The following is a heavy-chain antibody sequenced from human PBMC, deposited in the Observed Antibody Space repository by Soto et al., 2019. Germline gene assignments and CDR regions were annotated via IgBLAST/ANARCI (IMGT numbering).Heavy chain of an antibody. J-gene: IGHJ5*02. CDR3: TKDQWTTVTTRSWFDP. CDR2: INPNSGAT. D-gene: IGHD4-17*01. CDR1: GSTFTGYF. Sequence: GASVKVSCTASGSTFTGYFIHWVRQAPGQGLEWMGYINPNSGATKYAPRFQGRVTMTSDTSIRTAYMDLSNLRSDDTAVYYCTKDQWTTVTTRSWFDPWGQGTLVTVSS. V-gene: IGHV1-2*02.